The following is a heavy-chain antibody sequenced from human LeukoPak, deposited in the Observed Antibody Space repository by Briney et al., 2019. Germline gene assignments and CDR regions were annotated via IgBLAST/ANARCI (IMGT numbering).Heavy chain of an antibody. J-gene: IGHJ4*02. D-gene: IGHD3-22*01. CDR2: INPNSGDT. CDR1: GYTFTGYY. Sequence: ASVKVSCKASGYTFTGYYMHWVRQAPGQGLEWMGWINPNSGDTNYAQKFQGRVTMTRDMSITTAYMELSRLRSDDTAVYYCARDYSDSSGYYGLFDYWGQGTLVTVSP. CDR3: ARDYSDSSGYYGLFDY. V-gene: IGHV1-2*02.